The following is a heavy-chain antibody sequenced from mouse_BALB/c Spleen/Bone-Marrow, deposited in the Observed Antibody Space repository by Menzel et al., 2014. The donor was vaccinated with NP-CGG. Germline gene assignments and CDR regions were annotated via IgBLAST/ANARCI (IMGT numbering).Heavy chain of an antibody. D-gene: IGHD1-1*01. V-gene: IGHV14-3*02. Sequence: EVQLQQSGAELVKPGASVKLSCTASGFNIKDTYMHWVKQRPEQGLEWIGRIDPANGNTKYDPKFQGKATITADTSSITAYLQLSSLTSEDTAVYYCASYYYGRAWFAYWGRGTLVTVSA. CDR3: ASYYYGRAWFAY. J-gene: IGHJ3*01. CDR2: IDPANGNT. CDR1: GFNIKDTY.